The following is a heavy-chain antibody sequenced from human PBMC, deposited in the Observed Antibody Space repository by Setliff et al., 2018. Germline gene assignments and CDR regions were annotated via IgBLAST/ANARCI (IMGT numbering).Heavy chain of an antibody. V-gene: IGHV4-39*01. CDR2: IYYSGST. D-gene: IGHD2-2*02. Sequence: PSETLSLTCTVSGGSISSSTYYWGWIRQPPGKGLEWIGSIYYSGSTYYNPSLKSRVTIFVDTSRNQFSLKLSSVTAADTAVYYCARQWTDCTSANCYTMAHYYYYMDVWGKGTTVTVSS. CDR1: GGSISSSTYY. CDR3: ARQWTDCTSANCYTMAHYYYYMDV. J-gene: IGHJ6*03.